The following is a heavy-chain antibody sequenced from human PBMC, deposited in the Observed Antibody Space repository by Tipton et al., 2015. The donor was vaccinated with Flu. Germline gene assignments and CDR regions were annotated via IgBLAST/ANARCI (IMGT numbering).Heavy chain of an antibody. V-gene: IGHV3-74*01. CDR2: INSDGSST. CDR3: ARATSYDTRAFDY. Sequence: SLRLSCAASGFTFSSYWMHWVRRAPGKGLVWVSRINSDGSSTNYADSVKGRFTISRDNAKNTLSLQMNSLRAEDTAVYYCARATSYDTRAFDYWGQGTLVTVSS. CDR1: GFTFSSYW. J-gene: IGHJ4*02. D-gene: IGHD3-22*01.